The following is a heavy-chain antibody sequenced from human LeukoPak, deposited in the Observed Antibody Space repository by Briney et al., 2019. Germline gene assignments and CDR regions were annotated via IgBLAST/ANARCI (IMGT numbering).Heavy chain of an antibody. V-gene: IGHV3-7*01. J-gene: IGHJ4*02. CDR2: IKQDGSEK. CDR1: GFSFSDHY. CDR3: ASAPTVTTRWEYHY. Sequence: GGSLRLSCAASGFSFSDHYMDWVRQAPGKGLEWVANIKQDGSEKYYVDSVKGRFTISRDNAKNSLYLQMNSLRAEDTAVYYCASAPTVTTRWEYHYWGQGTLVTVSS. D-gene: IGHD4-11*01.